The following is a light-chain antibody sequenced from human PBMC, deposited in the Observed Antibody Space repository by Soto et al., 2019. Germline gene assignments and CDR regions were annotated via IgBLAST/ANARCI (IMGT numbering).Light chain of an antibody. V-gene: IGLV2-14*01. CDR1: NSDIGRYKY. CDR2: GVS. CDR3: RSYTGGRDYVV. J-gene: IGLJ2*01. Sequence: QSALTQPASVSGSPGQSITISCTGTNSDIGRYKYVSWYLQYPGKAPKLMIYGVSNRPSGVSNRFSGSKSGNTASLTISGLQAEDEADYYCRSYTGGRDYVVFGGGTKLTVL.